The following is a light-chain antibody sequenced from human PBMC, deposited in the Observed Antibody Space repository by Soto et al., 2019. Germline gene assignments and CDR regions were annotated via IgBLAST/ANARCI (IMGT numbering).Light chain of an antibody. CDR2: EGS. CDR1: SSDVGSYNL. V-gene: IGLV2-23*01. Sequence: QSVLTQPASVSGSPGQSITISCTGTSSDVGSYNLVSWYQQHPGKAPKLMIYEGSKRPSGVSNRFSGSKSGNTASLTISGLQAEDEADYYCCSYEGSSTPVVFGGGTKVTVL. CDR3: CSYEGSSTPVV. J-gene: IGLJ2*01.